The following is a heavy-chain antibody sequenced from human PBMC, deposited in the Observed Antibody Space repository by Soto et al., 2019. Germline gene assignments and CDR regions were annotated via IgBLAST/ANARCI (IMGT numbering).Heavy chain of an antibody. Sequence: ASVKVSCKASGYTFTSYGISWVRQAPGQGLEWMGWISAYNGNTNYAQKLQGRVTMTTDTSTSTAYMELRSLRSDDTAVYYCARDQDVLLWFGDPSTWGQGTLVTVSS. D-gene: IGHD3-10*01. CDR3: ARDQDVLLWFGDPST. J-gene: IGHJ5*02. CDR1: GYTFTSYG. V-gene: IGHV1-18*01. CDR2: ISAYNGNT.